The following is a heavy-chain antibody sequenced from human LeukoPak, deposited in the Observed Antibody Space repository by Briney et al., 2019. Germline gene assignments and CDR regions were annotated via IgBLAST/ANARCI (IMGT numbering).Heavy chain of an antibody. CDR2: INHSGST. CDR3: ARYRYSNYSVDY. V-gene: IGHV4-34*01. Sequence: SETLSLTCAVYGGSFSGYYWSWIRQPPGKGLEWIGEINHSGSTNYNPSLKSRVTISVDTSKNQFSLKLSSVTAADTAVYYCARYRYSNYSVDYWGQGTLVTVSS. CDR1: GGSFSGYY. D-gene: IGHD4-11*01. J-gene: IGHJ4*02.